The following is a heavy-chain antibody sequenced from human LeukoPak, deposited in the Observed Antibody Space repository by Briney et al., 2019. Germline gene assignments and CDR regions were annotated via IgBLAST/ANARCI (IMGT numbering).Heavy chain of an antibody. Sequence: GGSLRLSCAASGFTFSSYTMNWVRQAPGKGLEWVSSIAGSSGYISYADSVKGRFTISRDNAKKSLCLQMTSLTAEDTAVYYCARDRGAYCGGDCYLGFDYWGRGTLVTVSS. CDR2: IAGSSGYI. CDR1: GFTFSSYT. V-gene: IGHV3-21*01. D-gene: IGHD2-21*02. J-gene: IGHJ4*01. CDR3: ARDRGAYCGGDCYLGFDY.